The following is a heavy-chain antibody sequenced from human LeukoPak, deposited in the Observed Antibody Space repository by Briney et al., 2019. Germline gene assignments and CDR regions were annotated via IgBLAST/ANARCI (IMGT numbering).Heavy chain of an antibody. Sequence: SETLSLTCTVSGGSISSSSYYWGWIRQHPGKGLEWIGYIYYSGSTSYNPSLKNRLTMPVDTSKNQFSLNLSSVTAADTAVYYCARTTVNFDYWGQGTLVTVSS. D-gene: IGHD4-17*01. CDR1: GGSISSSSYY. J-gene: IGHJ4*02. CDR3: ARTTVNFDY. V-gene: IGHV4-31*03. CDR2: IYYSGST.